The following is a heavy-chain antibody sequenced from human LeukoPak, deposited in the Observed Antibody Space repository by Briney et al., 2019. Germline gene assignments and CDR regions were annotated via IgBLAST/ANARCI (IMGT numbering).Heavy chain of an antibody. D-gene: IGHD3-9*01. CDR2: IYYSGST. J-gene: IGHJ3*02. Sequence: SETLSLTCTVSGGSISSGGYYWSWIRQHPGKGLERIGYIYYSGSTYYNPSLKSRVTISVDTSKNQFSLKLSSVTAADTAVYYCARDFTISPGAFDIWGQGTMVTVSS. CDR3: ARDFTISPGAFDI. V-gene: IGHV4-31*03. CDR1: GGSISSGGYY.